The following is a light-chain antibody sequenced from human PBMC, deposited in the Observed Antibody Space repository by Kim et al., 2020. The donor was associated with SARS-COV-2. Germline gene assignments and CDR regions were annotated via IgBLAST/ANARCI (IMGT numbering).Light chain of an antibody. J-gene: IGKJ4*01. CDR2: GAS. CDR3: QQYNNWPAGS. CDR1: QSVSSN. V-gene: IGKV3-15*01. Sequence: SPGERATLSGRASQSVSSNLAWYQQKPGQAPRLLIYGASTRATGIPARFGGSGSGTEFTLTISSLQSEDLAFYHCQQYNNWPAGSFGGGTKVDIK.